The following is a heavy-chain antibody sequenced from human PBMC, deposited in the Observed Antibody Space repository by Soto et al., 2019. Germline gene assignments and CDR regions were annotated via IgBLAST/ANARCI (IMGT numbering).Heavy chain of an antibody. Sequence: SETLSLTCSVSGGSISGSYWSWIRQSPGKGLEWLGYVYYTGSTNHSPSLRSRVSISVDTSKNEFSLRLSSVTAADTAVYFCARSVAVPGAHIDYWGQGTQVTVSS. CDR2: VYYTGST. V-gene: IGHV4-59*01. J-gene: IGHJ4*02. CDR1: GGSISGSY. CDR3: ARSVAVPGAHIDY. D-gene: IGHD6-19*01.